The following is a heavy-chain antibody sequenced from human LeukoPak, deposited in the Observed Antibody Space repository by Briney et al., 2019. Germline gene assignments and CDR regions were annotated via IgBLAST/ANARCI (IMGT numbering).Heavy chain of an antibody. V-gene: IGHV4-59*01. Sequence: PSETLSLTCTVSGGSISSFYWNWIRQPPGKGLEWIGYIYYTGSTNYNPSLKSRVTISVDTSKNQFSLKLSSVTAADTAGYCCARGYCSGGDCYWFDYWGQGTLVTVSS. CDR2: IYYTGST. D-gene: IGHD2-15*01. CDR1: GGSISSFY. CDR3: ARGYCSGGDCYWFDY. J-gene: IGHJ4*02.